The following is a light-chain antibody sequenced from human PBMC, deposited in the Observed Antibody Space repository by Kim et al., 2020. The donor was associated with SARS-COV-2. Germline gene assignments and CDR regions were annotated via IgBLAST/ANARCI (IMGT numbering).Light chain of an antibody. CDR3: AAWDDSLNGVI. Sequence: GQRVPFSSAGSRYSIGSNIVNRCRQLPGTAPKLLIHTNNSRPSGVPNRFSGSKSGTSAPLAISGLQSEDEADYYCAAWDDSLNGVIFGGGTQLTVL. J-gene: IGLJ2*01. CDR2: TNN. V-gene: IGLV1-44*01. CDR1: RYSIGSNI.